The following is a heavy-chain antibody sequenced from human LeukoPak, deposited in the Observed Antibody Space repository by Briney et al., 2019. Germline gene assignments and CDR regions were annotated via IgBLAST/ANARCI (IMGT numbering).Heavy chain of an antibody. Sequence: SETLSLTCTVSGGSISSYYWSWIRQPPGKGLEWIGYIYYSGSTNYNPSLKSRVTISVDTSKNQFSLKLSSVTAADTAVYYCARDSLYYYDSSGLSGGFDPWGQGTLVTVSS. CDR2: IYYSGST. CDR1: GGSISSYY. J-gene: IGHJ5*02. CDR3: ARDSLYYYDSSGLSGGFDP. V-gene: IGHV4-59*01. D-gene: IGHD3-22*01.